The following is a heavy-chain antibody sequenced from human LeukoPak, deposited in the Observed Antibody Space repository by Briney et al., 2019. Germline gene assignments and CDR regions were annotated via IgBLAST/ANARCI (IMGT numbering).Heavy chain of an antibody. J-gene: IGHJ4*02. CDR3: ARGSPHSRY. CDR2: INHSGST. V-gene: IGHV4-34*01. CDR1: GGSFSGYY. Sequence: SETLSLTCAVYGGSFSGYYWSWIRQPPGKGLVWIGEINHSGSTNYNPSLTSRVTISVDTSKNQFPLKLSSVTAADTAVYYCARGSPHSRYWGQGTLVTVSS.